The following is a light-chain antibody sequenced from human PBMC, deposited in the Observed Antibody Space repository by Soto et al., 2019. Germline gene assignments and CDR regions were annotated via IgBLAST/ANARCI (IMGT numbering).Light chain of an antibody. Sequence: EIVMTQSPATLSVSPGERATLSCRASQSVSSNLARYQQNPSQAPRLLIYGATTRATGIPARFSGRRPGTQFTRSICSLQSEDFAVYYRQQYSNSPRYTVDQGTKLEIK. CDR2: GAT. V-gene: IGKV3-15*01. CDR1: QSVSSN. J-gene: IGKJ2*01. CDR3: QQYSNSPRYT.